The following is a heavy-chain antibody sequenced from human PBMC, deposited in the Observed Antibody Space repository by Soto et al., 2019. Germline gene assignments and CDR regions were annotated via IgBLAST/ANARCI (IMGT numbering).Heavy chain of an antibody. V-gene: IGHV1-58*01. CDR2: ITVGTGNT. J-gene: IGHJ4*02. D-gene: IGHD3-22*01. Sequence: SSVKVSCKASGFRFTSSSVQWVRQARGQRLEWIGWITVGTGNTNYAQKFQERVTITRDMSTSTAYMELSNLRSDDTAVYYCAAGDSSGYYGGWGQGTQVTVSS. CDR3: AAGDSSGYYGG. CDR1: GFRFTSSS.